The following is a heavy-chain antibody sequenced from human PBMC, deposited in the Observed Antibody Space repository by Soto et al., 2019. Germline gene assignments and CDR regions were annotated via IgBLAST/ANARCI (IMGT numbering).Heavy chain of an antibody. CDR1: GFTFNSYW. CDR3: EGDLGVSTRPKCY. CDR2: INQDGSDK. D-gene: IGHD6-6*01. Sequence: EVQLVEYGGGLVQPGGSLRLSCAASGFTFNSYWGNWVRQAPGKGLEWVANINQDGSDKYYVDSVKGRFTISRDNVKNSRFLQLNSLRAEDTAIYYCEGDLGVSTRPKCYLGQGTLVTVSS. V-gene: IGHV3-7*03. J-gene: IGHJ4*02.